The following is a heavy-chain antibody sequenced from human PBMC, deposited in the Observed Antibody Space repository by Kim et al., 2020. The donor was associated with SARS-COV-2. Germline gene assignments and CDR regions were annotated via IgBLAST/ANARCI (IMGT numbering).Heavy chain of an antibody. CDR2: ISSSSSYI. V-gene: IGHV3-21*01. J-gene: IGHJ4*02. CDR1: GFTFSSYS. D-gene: IGHD3-10*01. Sequence: GGSLRLSCAASGFTFSSYSMNWVRQAPGNGLEWVSSISSSSSYIYYADSVKGRFTISRDNAKNSLYLQMNSLRAEDTAVYYCARSLGMVRGVDYWGQGTLVTVSS. CDR3: ARSLGMVRGVDY.